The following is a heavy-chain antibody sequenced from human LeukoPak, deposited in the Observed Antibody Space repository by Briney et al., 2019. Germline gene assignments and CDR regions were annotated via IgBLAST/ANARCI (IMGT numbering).Heavy chain of an antibody. CDR3: AREGNTYYYDSSGYYLDS. CDR1: GGSISSSNW. J-gene: IGHJ4*02. Sequence: SETLSLTCAVSGGSISSSNWWSWVRQPPGKGLEWIGEIYHSGSTNYNPSLKSRVTIAVDKSKNQFSLKLSSVTAADTAVYYCAREGNTYYYDSSGYYLDSWGQGTLVTVSS. V-gene: IGHV4-4*02. D-gene: IGHD3-22*01. CDR2: IYHSGST.